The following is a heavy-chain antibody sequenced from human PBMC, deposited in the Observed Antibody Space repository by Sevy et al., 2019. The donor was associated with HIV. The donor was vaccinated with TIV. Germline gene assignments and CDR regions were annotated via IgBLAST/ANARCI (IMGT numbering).Heavy chain of an antibody. J-gene: IGHJ6*02. CDR1: GFTFSNAW. V-gene: IGHV3-15*01. CDR2: IKSKTDGGTI. Sequence: GGSLRLSCAASGFTFSNAWMSWVRQAPGKGLEWVGRIKSKTDGGTIDYAAPVKGRFTISRDYSKNTVYLQMNSLKSEDTAVYYCSTDPIIIPRVADGMGVWGQGTTVSVSS. D-gene: IGHD3-3*01. CDR3: STDPIIIPRVADGMGV.